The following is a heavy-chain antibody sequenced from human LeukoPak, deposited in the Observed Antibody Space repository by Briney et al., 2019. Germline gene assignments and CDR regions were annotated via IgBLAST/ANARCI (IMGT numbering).Heavy chain of an antibody. V-gene: IGHV5-51*01. J-gene: IGHJ5*02. CDR1: GYSFTSYW. CDR2: IYPGDSDS. Sequence: GESLKISCKGSGYSFTSYWIGWVRQMPGKGLEWMGIIYPGDSDSRYSPSFQGQVTISADKSISTAYLQWSSLKASDTAMYYCARNPFMYYDSSGYSLGPFWFDPWGQGTLVTLSS. CDR3: ARNPFMYYDSSGYSLGPFWFDP. D-gene: IGHD3-22*01.